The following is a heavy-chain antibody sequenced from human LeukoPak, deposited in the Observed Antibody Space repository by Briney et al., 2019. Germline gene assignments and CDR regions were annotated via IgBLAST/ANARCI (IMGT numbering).Heavy chain of an antibody. Sequence: QPGGSLTLSCAASGFTFSSYAMSWVRQAPGKGLEWVSAISGSGGSTYYADSVKGRFTISRDNSKNTLYLQMNSLRAEDTAVYYCAKSTHYFGAQTNFDYWGQGTLVTVSS. J-gene: IGHJ4*02. D-gene: IGHD3-10*01. CDR3: AKSTHYFGAQTNFDY. V-gene: IGHV3-23*01. CDR2: ISGSGGST. CDR1: GFTFSSYA.